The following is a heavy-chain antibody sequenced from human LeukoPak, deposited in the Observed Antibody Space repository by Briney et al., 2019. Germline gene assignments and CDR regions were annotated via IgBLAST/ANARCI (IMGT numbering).Heavy chain of an antibody. V-gene: IGHV1-46*01. CDR1: GYTFTSYY. CDR2: INPSGGST. J-gene: IGHJ4*02. D-gene: IGHD3-10*01. Sequence: ASVKVSCKASGYTFTSYYMHWVRQPPGQGLEWMGIINPSGGSTSYAQKFQGRVTMTRDTSTSTVYMELSSLRSEDTAVYYCARAMGHGSGSYYDYLDYWGQGTLVTVSS. CDR3: ARAMGHGSGSYYDYLDY.